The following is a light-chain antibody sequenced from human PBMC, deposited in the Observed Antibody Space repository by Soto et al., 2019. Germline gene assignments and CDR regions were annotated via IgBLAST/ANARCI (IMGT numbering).Light chain of an antibody. CDR1: QSVGTTY. Sequence: EIVLTQSPGTLSLSPGERATLSCRASQSVGTTYLAWYQQKLGQAPRLLIFGTSTRATGIPDRFSGSGSGTDFTLTISRLEPEDFAVYYCQHYGASPPMYTFGQGTKLEVK. J-gene: IGKJ2*01. CDR2: GTS. CDR3: QHYGASPPMYT. V-gene: IGKV3-20*01.